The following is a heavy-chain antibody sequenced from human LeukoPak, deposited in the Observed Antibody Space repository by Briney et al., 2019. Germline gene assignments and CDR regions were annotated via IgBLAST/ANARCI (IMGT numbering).Heavy chain of an antibody. Sequence: PSETLSLTCAVYGGSFSGYYWGWIRQPPGKGLEWIGEINHSGSTNYNPSLKSRVTISVDTSKNQFSLKLSSVTAADTAVYYCARALYDYVWGSYRSTPTNWFDPWGQGTLVTVSS. D-gene: IGHD3-16*02. J-gene: IGHJ5*02. CDR1: GGSFSGYY. CDR3: ARALYDYVWGSYRSTPTNWFDP. CDR2: INHSGST. V-gene: IGHV4-34*01.